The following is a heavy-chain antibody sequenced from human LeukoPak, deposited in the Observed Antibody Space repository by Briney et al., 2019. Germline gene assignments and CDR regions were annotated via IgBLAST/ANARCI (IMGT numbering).Heavy chain of an antibody. D-gene: IGHD5-18*01. V-gene: IGHV4-59*01. CDR1: GGSISSYY. Sequence: SETLSLTCTVSGGSISSYYWSWIRQPPGKGLEWIGYIYYSGSANYNPSLKSRVTISLDTSKSQFSLKLTSVTAADTAVYYCARAPYSYGYFDYWGQGTLVTVSS. CDR3: ARAPYSYGYFDY. J-gene: IGHJ4*02. CDR2: IYYSGSA.